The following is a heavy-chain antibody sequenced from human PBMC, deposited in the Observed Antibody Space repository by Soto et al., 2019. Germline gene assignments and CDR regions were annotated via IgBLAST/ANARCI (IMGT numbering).Heavy chain of an antibody. CDR3: ARSPRVDSYGYLPFDY. Sequence: SETLSLTCTVSGGSISSYYWSWIRQPPGKGLEWIGYIYYSGSTNYNPSLKSRVTISVDTSKNQFSLKLSSVTAADTAVYYCARSPRVDSYGYLPFDYWGQGTLVTVSS. D-gene: IGHD5-18*01. CDR2: IYYSGST. V-gene: IGHV4-59*01. J-gene: IGHJ4*02. CDR1: GGSISSYY.